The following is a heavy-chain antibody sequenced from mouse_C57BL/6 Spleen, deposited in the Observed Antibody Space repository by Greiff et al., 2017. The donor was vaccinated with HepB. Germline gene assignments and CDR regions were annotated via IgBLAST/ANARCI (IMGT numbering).Heavy chain of an antibody. Sequence: QVQLQQPGAELVKPGASVKLSCKASGYTFTSYWMHWVKQRPGQGLEWIGMIHPNSGSTNYNEKFKSKATLTVDKSSSTAYMQLSSLTSEDSAVYYCARDSKRAWFAYWGQGTLVTVSA. V-gene: IGHV1-64*01. D-gene: IGHD2-5*01. J-gene: IGHJ3*01. CDR3: ARDSKRAWFAY. CDR2: IHPNSGST. CDR1: GYTFTSYW.